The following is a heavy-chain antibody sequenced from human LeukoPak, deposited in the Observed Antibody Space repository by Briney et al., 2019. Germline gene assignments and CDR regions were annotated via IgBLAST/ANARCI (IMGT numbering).Heavy chain of an antibody. D-gene: IGHD1-26*01. CDR1: GFTFSSYW. Sequence: GGSLRLSCAASGFTFSSYWMHWVRQAPGKGLVWVSRINTDGSSTNYAHSVKGRFTISRDNAKNTLLLQMNSLRVEDTAVYYCARTASYSGNYYGYFQYWGQGTLVTVSS. CDR2: INTDGSST. V-gene: IGHV3-74*01. J-gene: IGHJ1*01. CDR3: ARTASYSGNYYGYFQY.